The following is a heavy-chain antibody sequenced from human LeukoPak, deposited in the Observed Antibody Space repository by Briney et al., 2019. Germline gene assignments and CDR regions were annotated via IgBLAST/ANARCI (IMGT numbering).Heavy chain of an antibody. J-gene: IGHJ4*02. Sequence: SVKVSCKASGYTFNNYDINWVRQAPGQGLEWMGGIIPIFGTANYAQKFQGRVTITADKSTSTAYMELSSLRSEDTAVYYCARDLGSGWYIPGYWGQGTLVTVSS. D-gene: IGHD6-19*01. CDR3: ARDLGSGWYIPGY. CDR2: IIPIFGTA. V-gene: IGHV1-69*06. CDR1: GYTFNNYD.